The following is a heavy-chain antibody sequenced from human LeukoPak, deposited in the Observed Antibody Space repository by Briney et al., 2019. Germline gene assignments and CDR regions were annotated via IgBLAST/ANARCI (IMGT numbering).Heavy chain of an antibody. CDR3: VLYHLREFGVITGFDS. CDR2: FDPQEGKS. D-gene: IGHD3-16*01. CDR1: AYSKNEFY. J-gene: IGHJ5*01. Sequence: ASVKVSCTVSAYSKNEFYRHWVRQAPGKGLEWMGGFDPQEGKSIYAQKVQGRVSMTDDTFADTVFMELRSLTSEDTAVYYCVLYHLREFGVITGFDSWGQGTLVTVSS. V-gene: IGHV1-24*01.